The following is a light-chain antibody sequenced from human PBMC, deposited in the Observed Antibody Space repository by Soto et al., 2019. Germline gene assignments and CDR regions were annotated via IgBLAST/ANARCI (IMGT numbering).Light chain of an antibody. J-gene: IGLJ2*01. CDR2: GDN. CDR3: QSYDNSLSGHVV. CDR1: TSNIGAAMD. Sequence: QSVLTQPPSVSGAPGQSVTISCTGSTSNIGAAMDVHWYQQFPGMAPKLLIYGDNNRPSGVPDRFSGARSGTSASLAIAGLQTDDEAVYYCQSYDNSLSGHVVFGGGTKLTVL. V-gene: IGLV1-40*01.